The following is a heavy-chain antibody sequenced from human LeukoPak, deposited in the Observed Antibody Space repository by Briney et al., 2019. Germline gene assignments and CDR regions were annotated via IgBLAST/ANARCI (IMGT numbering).Heavy chain of an antibody. J-gene: IGHJ4*02. CDR3: ARRSRKTDPLGVVIKGFDY. V-gene: IGHV4-39*01. Sequence: SETLSLTCTVSGGSISSSSYYWGWIRQPPGKGLEWIGSIYYSGSTYYNPSLKSRVTISVDTSKNQFSLKLSSVTAADTAVYYCARRSRKTDPLGVVIKGFDYWSQGTLVTVSS. D-gene: IGHD3-3*01. CDR1: GGSISSSSYY. CDR2: IYYSGST.